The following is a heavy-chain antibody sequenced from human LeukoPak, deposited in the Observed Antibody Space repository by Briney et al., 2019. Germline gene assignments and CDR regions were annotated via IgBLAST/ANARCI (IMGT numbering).Heavy chain of an antibody. CDR3: ARDASSYTLDY. Sequence: ASVKVSCKASGYTFTSYAFRWVRQAPGQGLEWMGWISAYNGNTNYAQNLQGRVTMTTDTSTSTAYMELRSLRSDDTAVYYCARDASSYTLDYWGQGTLVTVSS. D-gene: IGHD3-16*01. J-gene: IGHJ4*02. V-gene: IGHV1-18*01. CDR1: GYTFTSYA. CDR2: ISAYNGNT.